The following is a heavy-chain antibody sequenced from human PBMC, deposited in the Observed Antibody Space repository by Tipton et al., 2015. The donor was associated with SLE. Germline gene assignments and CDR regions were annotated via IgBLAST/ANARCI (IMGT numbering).Heavy chain of an antibody. D-gene: IGHD6-19*01. J-gene: IGHJ6*04. CDR2: ISSSGSTI. CDR3: ARDRVAGSYYYDMDV. CDR1: GFTFSSYE. Sequence: SLRLSCAASGFTFSSYEMNWVRQAPGKGLEWVSYISSSGSTIYYADSVKGRFTISRDNAKNSLYLQMNSLRAEDTAVYYCARDRVAGSYYYDMDVWGKGTTVTVSS. V-gene: IGHV3-48*03.